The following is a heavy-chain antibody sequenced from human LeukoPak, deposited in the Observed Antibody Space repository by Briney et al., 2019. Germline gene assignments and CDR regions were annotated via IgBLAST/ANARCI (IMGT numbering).Heavy chain of an antibody. CDR1: GFTFSTYS. Sequence: GGSLRLSCAASGFTFSTYSMNWVRQAPGKGLEWVSYISSVITTKYYADSVKGRFTISRDNAKNSLYLQMNSLRAEDTAMSYCARAYSSSLDWGQGTLVTVSS. J-gene: IGHJ4*02. CDR2: ISSVITTK. V-gene: IGHV3-48*01. D-gene: IGHD6-6*01. CDR3: ARAYSSSLD.